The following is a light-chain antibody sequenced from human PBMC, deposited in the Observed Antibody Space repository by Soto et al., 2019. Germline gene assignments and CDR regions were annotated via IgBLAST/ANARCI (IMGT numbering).Light chain of an antibody. CDR3: QLYNNWPPLT. Sequence: EIVMTQSPATLSVSPGERATLSCRASQSVSSNLAWYQQKPGQAPRLLIYGASTRATGIPARFSGSGSGTEFTLTISSLQSEDFAVYYCQLYNNWPPLTFGQGTKVDIK. J-gene: IGKJ1*01. CDR1: QSVSSN. V-gene: IGKV3-15*01. CDR2: GAS.